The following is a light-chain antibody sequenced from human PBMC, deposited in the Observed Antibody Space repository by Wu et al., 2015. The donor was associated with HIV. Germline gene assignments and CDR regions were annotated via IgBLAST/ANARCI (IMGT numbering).Light chain of an antibody. V-gene: IGKV1-5*03. Sequence: ILMTQSPSTLAASVGDRVTITCRASERIRTRLAWYQQKPGKAPKLLIYEASSLESGVPSRFSGSGSGTEFTLTISSLQPDDFATYYCQHYYTYSTWTFGRGTKVEIK. J-gene: IGKJ1*01. CDR2: EAS. CDR3: QHYYTYSTWT. CDR1: ERIRTR.